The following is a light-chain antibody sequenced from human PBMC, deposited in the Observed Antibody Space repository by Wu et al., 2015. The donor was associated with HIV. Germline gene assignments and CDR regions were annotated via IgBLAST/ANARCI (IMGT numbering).Light chain of an antibody. CDR3: QQRTSWPLT. CDR2: DTS. J-gene: IGKJ4*01. CDR1: ETVGLS. V-gene: IGKV3-11*01. Sequence: EILLTQSPATLSLSPGERVTLSCRASETVGLSLAWYQQRPGQAPRLLIYDTSDRAPDVPPRFTGGGSGTDFTLIINGLQPEDFAIYYCQQRTSWPLTFGGDQGRDQT.